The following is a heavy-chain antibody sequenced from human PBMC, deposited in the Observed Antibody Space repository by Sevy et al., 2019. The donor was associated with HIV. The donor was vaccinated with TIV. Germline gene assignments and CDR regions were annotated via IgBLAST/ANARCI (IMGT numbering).Heavy chain of an antibody. V-gene: IGHV4-39*01. CDR1: GGSISSGSYY. CDR3: ARIPYDRCGYGYFDY. Sequence: ETLSLTCTVSGGSISSGSYYWTWIRQPPGKRLEWIGSMYYSGSTYHNPSLKSRVTFSVDMSKNQFSLKLSSVTAADSAVYYCARIPYDRCGYGYFDYWGQGTQVTVSS. CDR2: MYYSGST. J-gene: IGHJ4*02. D-gene: IGHD3-22*01.